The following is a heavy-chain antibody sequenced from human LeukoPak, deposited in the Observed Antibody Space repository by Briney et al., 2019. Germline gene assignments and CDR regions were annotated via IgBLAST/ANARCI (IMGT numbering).Heavy chain of an antibody. CDR3: TTDYGGNSDY. Sequence: GGSLRLSCAASGFTFSNVWMSWVRQAQGKGLEWIGRIKSKTDGGTTDYAAPVKGRFTISRDDSKNTLCLQMNSLKTEDTAVYYCTTDYGGNSDYWGQGTLVTVS. J-gene: IGHJ4*02. D-gene: IGHD4-23*01. V-gene: IGHV3-15*01. CDR2: IKSKTDGGTT. CDR1: GFTFSNVW.